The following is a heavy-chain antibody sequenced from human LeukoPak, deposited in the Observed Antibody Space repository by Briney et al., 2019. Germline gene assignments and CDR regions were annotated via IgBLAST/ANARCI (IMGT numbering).Heavy chain of an antibody. Sequence: GGSLRLSCAASGFTFSSYSMNWVRQAPGKGLEWVSSISSSSSYIYYADSVKGRFTISRDNAKNSLYLQMNSLRAEDTAVYYCARDPQYYLDCSSTSCYTGWFDPWGQGTLVTVSS. J-gene: IGHJ5*02. D-gene: IGHD2-2*02. CDR1: GFTFSSYS. CDR2: ISSSSSYI. CDR3: ARDPQYYLDCSSTSCYTGWFDP. V-gene: IGHV3-21*01.